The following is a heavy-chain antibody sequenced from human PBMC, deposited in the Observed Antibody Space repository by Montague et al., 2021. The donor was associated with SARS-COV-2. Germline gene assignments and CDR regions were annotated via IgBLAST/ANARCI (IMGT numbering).Heavy chain of an antibody. J-gene: IGHJ4*02. CDR1: GGSISTSPYF. Sequence: SETLSLTCTVSGGSISTSPYFWGWIRQPPGKGLEWIGSIYYSGSTYYNPSLKSRVAISIDTSENQFSLKLSSVTAADTAVYYCARGNRIAVAGTDFDYWGQEPLVPVPS. V-gene: IGHV4-39*07. D-gene: IGHD6-19*01. CDR3: ARGNRIAVAGTDFDY. CDR2: IYYSGST.